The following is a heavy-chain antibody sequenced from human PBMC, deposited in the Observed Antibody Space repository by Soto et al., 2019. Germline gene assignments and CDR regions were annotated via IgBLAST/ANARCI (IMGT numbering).Heavy chain of an antibody. CDR1: GGSISSYY. CDR3: ATLRFLEWYQLDS. J-gene: IGHJ4*02. Sequence: PSETLSLTCTVSGGSISSYYWSWIRQPPGKGLEGIGYIYYSGSTNYNPSLKSRVTISVDTSKNQFSLKLSSVTAAGTAVYYCATLRFLEWYQLDSWGQGTLVTVSS. D-gene: IGHD3-3*01. CDR2: IYYSGST. V-gene: IGHV4-59*01.